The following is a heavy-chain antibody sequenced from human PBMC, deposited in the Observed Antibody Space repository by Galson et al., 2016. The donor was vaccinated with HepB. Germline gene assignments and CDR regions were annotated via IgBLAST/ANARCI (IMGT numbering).Heavy chain of an antibody. CDR1: GFTFSSYS. J-gene: IGHJ2*01. D-gene: IGHD3-10*01. CDR2: ISYDANNK. V-gene: IGHV3-30*04. Sequence: SLRLSCAASGFTFSSYSMHWVRQAPGKGLEWVAVISYDANNKYYADSVKGRFTISRDNSKNTLFLQMNSLRAEDTAVYYCPRGGEFWYFDLWGRGTLVTVSS. CDR3: PRGGEFWYFDL.